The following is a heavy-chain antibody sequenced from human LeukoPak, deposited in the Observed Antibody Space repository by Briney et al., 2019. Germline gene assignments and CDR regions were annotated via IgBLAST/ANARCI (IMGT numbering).Heavy chain of an antibody. CDR2: IYPGDSDT. V-gene: IGHV5-51*01. D-gene: IGHD3-10*01. Sequence: GESLKISCKGSGYSFTDYCIGWVRQMPGKGLEWMGIIYPGDSDTRYSPSFQGQVTMSADKSISTAYPQWSSLKASDTAMYYCARLTMVRGVPYYFDYWGQGTLVTVSS. CDR3: ARLTMVRGVPYYFDY. CDR1: GYSFTDYC. J-gene: IGHJ4*02.